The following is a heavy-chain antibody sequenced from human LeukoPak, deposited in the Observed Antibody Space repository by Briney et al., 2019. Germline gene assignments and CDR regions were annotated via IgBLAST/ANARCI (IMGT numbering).Heavy chain of an antibody. J-gene: IGHJ6*03. V-gene: IGHV4-34*01. CDR3: ARLYGSGSYYYYYYYMDV. CDR2: INHSGST. Sequence: SETLSLTCAVYGGSFSGYYWSWIRQPPGKGLEWTGEINHSGSTNYNPSLKSRVTISVDTSKNQFSLKLSSVTAADTAVYYCARLYGSGSYYYYYYYMDVWGKGTTVTISS. D-gene: IGHD3-10*01. CDR1: GGSFSGYY.